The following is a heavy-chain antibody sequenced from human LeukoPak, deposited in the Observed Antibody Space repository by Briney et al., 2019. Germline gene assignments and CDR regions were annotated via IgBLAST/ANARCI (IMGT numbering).Heavy chain of an antibody. CDR2: ITHSGRT. Sequence: SETLSLTCAVYGGSFNGYYWSWIRQPPGKGLEWIGEITHSGRTNYHPSLKSRVTISVDRSKNQFSLNLSSATAADTAVYYCVRRSLWFGEFHDDYWGQGTLVTVSS. CDR1: GGSFNGYY. V-gene: IGHV4-34*01. CDR3: VRRSLWFGEFHDDY. D-gene: IGHD3-10*01. J-gene: IGHJ4*02.